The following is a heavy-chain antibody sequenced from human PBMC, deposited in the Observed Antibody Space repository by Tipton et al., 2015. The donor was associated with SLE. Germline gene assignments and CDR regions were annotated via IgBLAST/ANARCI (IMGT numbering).Heavy chain of an antibody. CDR2: IYYSGST. D-gene: IGHD2-2*01. CDR1: GGSISSSSYY. J-gene: IGHJ6*03. Sequence: TLSLTCTVSGGSISSSSYYWGWIRQPPGKGLEWIGSIYYSGSTYYNPSLKSRVTISVDTSKNQFSLKLSSVTAADTAVYYCARERSSTSLYYMDVWGKGTTVTGSS. V-gene: IGHV4-39*07. CDR3: ARERSSTSLYYMDV.